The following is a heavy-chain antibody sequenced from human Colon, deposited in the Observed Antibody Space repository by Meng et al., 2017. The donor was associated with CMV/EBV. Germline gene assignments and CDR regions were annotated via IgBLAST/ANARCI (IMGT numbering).Heavy chain of an antibody. CDR2: VNWNGATT. D-gene: IGHD3-10*01. V-gene: IGHV3-20*04. CDR1: GLILDDVG. CDR3: AGGFGSGSYLSA. Sequence: CATSGLILDDVGMSWFRQAPGKGLEWVSGVNWNGATTSYVDSVRGRFTISRDNAQKSLHLQMNTLRPEDTAVYYCAGGFGSGSYLSAWGQGTLVTVSS. J-gene: IGHJ5*02.